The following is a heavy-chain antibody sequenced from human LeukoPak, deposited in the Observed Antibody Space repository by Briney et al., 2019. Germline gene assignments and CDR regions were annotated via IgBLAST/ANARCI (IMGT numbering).Heavy chain of an antibody. CDR1: GFTFSSYE. V-gene: IGHV3-48*03. Sequence: PGGPLRLSCAASGFTFSSYEMNWVRQAPGKGLEWVSYISSSVSTIYYADSVKGRFTISRDNAKNSLYLQMNSLRAEDTAVYYCAELGITMIGGVWGKGTTVTISS. D-gene: IGHD3-10*02. CDR3: AELGITMIGGV. CDR2: ISSSVSTI. J-gene: IGHJ6*04.